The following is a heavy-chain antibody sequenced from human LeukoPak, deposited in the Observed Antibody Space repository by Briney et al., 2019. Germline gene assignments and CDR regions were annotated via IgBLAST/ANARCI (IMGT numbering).Heavy chain of an antibody. J-gene: IGHJ4*02. CDR2: INPNSGGT. CDR1: GYTFTSYY. Sequence: ASVKVSCKASGYTFTSYYMHWVRQAPGQGLEWMGWINPNSGGTNYAQKFQGRVTMTRDTSISTAYMELSRLRSDDTAVYYCARSMVRGALVWLYWGQGTLVTVSS. D-gene: IGHD3-10*01. V-gene: IGHV1-2*02. CDR3: ARSMVRGALVWLY.